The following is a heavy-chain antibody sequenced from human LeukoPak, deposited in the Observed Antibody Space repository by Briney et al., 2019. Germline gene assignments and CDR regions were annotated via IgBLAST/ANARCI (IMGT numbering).Heavy chain of an antibody. J-gene: IGHJ6*03. Sequence: PSETLSLTCAVYGGSISSSNWWSWVRQPPGKGLEWIGRIYTSGSTNYNPSLKSRVTMSVDTSKDQFSLKLSSVTAADTAVYYCARDVPYCTNGVCYVRDYYYYMDVWGKGTTVTVSS. CDR2: IYTSGST. CDR3: ARDVPYCTNGVCYVRDYYYYMDV. V-gene: IGHV4-4*02. CDR1: GGSISSSNW. D-gene: IGHD2-8*01.